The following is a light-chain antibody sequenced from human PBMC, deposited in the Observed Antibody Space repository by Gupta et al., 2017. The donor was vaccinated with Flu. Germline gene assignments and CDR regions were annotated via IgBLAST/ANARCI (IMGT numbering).Light chain of an antibody. CDR2: DDS. J-gene: IGLJ3*02. CDR3: QMWDSDSDRPV. V-gene: IGLV3-21*02. CDR1: SIGSKT. Sequence: GQTARMTCGGNSIGSKTVHGYQQKAGLAPVLVVYDDSVRPSGIPERFSGSNSGNTATLTINRAEAGDEADYYCQMWDSDSDRPVFGGGTQLTAL.